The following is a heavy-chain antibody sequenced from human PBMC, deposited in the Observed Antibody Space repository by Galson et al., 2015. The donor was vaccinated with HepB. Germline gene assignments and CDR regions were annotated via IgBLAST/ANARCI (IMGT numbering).Heavy chain of an antibody. CDR2: IYYSGST. CDR3: ARRYDAQNYYGSGSSLLYFDY. D-gene: IGHD3-10*01. Sequence: ETLSLTCTVSGGSISSSSYYWGWIRQPPGKGLEWIGSIYYSGSTYYNPSLKSRVTISVDTSKNQFSLKLSSVTAADTAVYYCARRYDAQNYYGSGSSLLYFDYWGQGTLVTVSS. CDR1: GGSISSSSYY. J-gene: IGHJ4*02. V-gene: IGHV4-39*01.